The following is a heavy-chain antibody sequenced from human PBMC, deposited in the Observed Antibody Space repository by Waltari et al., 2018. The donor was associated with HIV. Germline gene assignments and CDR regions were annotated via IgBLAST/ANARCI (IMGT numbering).Heavy chain of an antibody. CDR1: GFTFSGFW. Sequence: EVQLVQSGGGLVQSGGSLRLSCAASGFTFSGFWMSWVRQIPGQGLEWLANRKDDGSEKVYVDSVRGRVTISRDNTKNSLYLQINSLGAEDTAVYYCAREIIGGRVAPDYWGQGSLVTVSS. CDR3: AREIIGGRVAPDY. CDR2: RKDDGSEK. D-gene: IGHD6-6*01. J-gene: IGHJ4*02. V-gene: IGHV3-7*01.